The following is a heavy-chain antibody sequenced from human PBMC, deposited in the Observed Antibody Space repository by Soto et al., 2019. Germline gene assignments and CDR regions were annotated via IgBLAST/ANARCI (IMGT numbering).Heavy chain of an antibody. V-gene: IGHV3-20*04. CDR1: GFTFDDYG. J-gene: IGHJ3*02. CDR2: INWNGGST. Sequence: GGSLRLSCAASGFTFDDYGMSWVRQAPGKGLEWVSGINWNGGSTGYADSVKGRFTISRDNAKNSLYLQMNSLRAEDTALYYCARALVLLGIVGATGAFDIWGQGTMVTVSS. D-gene: IGHD1-26*01. CDR3: ARALVLLGIVGATGAFDI.